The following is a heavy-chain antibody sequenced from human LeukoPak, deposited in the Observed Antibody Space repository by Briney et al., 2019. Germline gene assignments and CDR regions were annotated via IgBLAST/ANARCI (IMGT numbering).Heavy chain of an antibody. CDR2: INQDGSEK. J-gene: IGHJ4*02. D-gene: IGHD3-10*01. V-gene: IGHV3-7*01. Sequence: GGSLRLSCAASGFTFSSYWMSWVRQAPGKGLEWVANINQDGSEKYYVDSVKGRFTISRDTATNSVYLQMNSLRAEDTAVYYCAREGADGVWSEAFDYWGQGTLVTVSS. CDR1: GFTFSSYW. CDR3: AREGADGVWSEAFDY.